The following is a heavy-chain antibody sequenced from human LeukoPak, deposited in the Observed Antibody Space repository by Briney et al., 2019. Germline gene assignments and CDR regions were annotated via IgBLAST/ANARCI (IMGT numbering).Heavy chain of an antibody. CDR3: ARLGYSYGYNYYGMDV. Sequence: SETLSLTCTVSGGSISSYYWSWIRQPPGKGLEWIGYIYYSGSTNYNPSLKSRVTISVDTSKNQFSLKLSSVTAADTAVYYRARLGYSYGYNYYGMDVWGQGTTVTVSS. CDR2: IYYSGST. V-gene: IGHV4-59*08. J-gene: IGHJ6*02. CDR1: GGSISSYY. D-gene: IGHD5-18*01.